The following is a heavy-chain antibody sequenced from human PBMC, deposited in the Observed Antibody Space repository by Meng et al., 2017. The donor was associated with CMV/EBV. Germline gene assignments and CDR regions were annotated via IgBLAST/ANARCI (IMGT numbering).Heavy chain of an antibody. D-gene: IGHD3-22*01. Sequence: SVKVSCKASGGTFSSYAISWVRQAPGQGLEWMGGIIPIFGTANYAQKFQGRVTITTDESTSTAYMELSSLRSEDTAVYYCARGYYYDSSGHRDYYYYGMDVWGQGTTVTVSS. V-gene: IGHV1-69*05. CDR2: IIPIFGTA. CDR1: GGTFSSYA. J-gene: IGHJ6*02. CDR3: ARGYYYDSSGHRDYYYYGMDV.